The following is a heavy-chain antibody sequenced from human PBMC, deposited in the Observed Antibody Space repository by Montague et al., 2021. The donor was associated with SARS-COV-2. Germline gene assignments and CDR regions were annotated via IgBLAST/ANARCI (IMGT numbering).Heavy chain of an antibody. CDR1: GGSITSGSYY. J-gene: IGHJ4*02. CDR3: ARESLHLAGYYNDYFDY. Sequence: TLSLTCTVSGGSITSGSYYWNWIRQLAGKGLEWIGRIYTSGSTYYNPSLKSRVTISVGTSKNQFSLKLSSVTAADTAVYYCARESLHLAGYYNDYFDYWGQGTLVTVSS. D-gene: IGHD3-9*01. CDR2: IYTSGST. V-gene: IGHV4-61*02.